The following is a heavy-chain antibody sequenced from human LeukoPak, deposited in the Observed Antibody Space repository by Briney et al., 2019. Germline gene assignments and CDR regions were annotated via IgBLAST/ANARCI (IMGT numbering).Heavy chain of an antibody. D-gene: IGHD5-12*01. J-gene: IGHJ4*02. Sequence: GGSLRLSCAASGFTFSSYEMNWVRQAPGKGLEWVSHNSSSGSTIYYAGSVKGRFTIARDNAKNSVYLQMNSLRAEDTAVYYCARGSLHSAYGFDYWGQGTLVTVAS. CDR3: ARGSLHSAYGFDY. CDR2: NSSSGSTI. V-gene: IGHV3-48*03. CDR1: GFTFSSYE.